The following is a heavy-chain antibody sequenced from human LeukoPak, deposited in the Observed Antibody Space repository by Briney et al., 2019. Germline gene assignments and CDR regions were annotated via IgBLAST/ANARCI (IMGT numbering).Heavy chain of an antibody. D-gene: IGHD5-24*01. CDR3: AREIEIGRAFDY. CDR1: GGTFSSYA. Sequence: ASVKVSCRASGGTFSSYAISWVRQAPGQGLEWMGGIIPIFGTANYAQKFQGRVTITADESTSTAYMELSSLRSEDTAVYYCAREIEIGRAFDYWGQGTLVPVSS. CDR2: IIPIFGTA. J-gene: IGHJ4*02. V-gene: IGHV1-69*13.